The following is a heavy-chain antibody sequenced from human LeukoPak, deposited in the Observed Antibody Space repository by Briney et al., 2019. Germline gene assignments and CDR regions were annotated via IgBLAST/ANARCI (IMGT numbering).Heavy chain of an antibody. Sequence: SETLSLTCTVSGGSVSSNIYYWNWIRPPPGKGLEWIGYIYYSGSTNYNPSLKSRVTISVDTSKNQFSLKLTSLTAADTAVYYCAREDSSGYLGYWGQGTLVTVSS. D-gene: IGHD3-22*01. V-gene: IGHV4-61*01. CDR3: AREDSSGYLGY. J-gene: IGHJ4*02. CDR1: GGSVSSNIYY. CDR2: IYYSGST.